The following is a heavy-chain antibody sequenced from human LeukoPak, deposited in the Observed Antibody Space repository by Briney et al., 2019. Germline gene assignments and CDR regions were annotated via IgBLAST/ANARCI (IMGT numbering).Heavy chain of an antibody. J-gene: IGHJ3*02. CDR3: AKAMVRGVVDAFDI. CDR1: GFPFSAYS. Sequence: PGGSLRLSCSASGFPFSAYSMQWVRQAPGKGLEWVAVISHDGMFKSHAGSVKGRFTISRDNSKNTLYLQMNSLRAEDTAVYYCAKAMVRGVVDAFDIWGQGTMVTVSS. CDR2: ISHDGMFK. D-gene: IGHD3-10*01. V-gene: IGHV3-30*04.